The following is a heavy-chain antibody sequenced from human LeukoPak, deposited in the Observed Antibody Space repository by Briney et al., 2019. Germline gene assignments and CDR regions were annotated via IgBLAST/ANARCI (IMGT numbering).Heavy chain of an antibody. CDR2: VYHNGTP. CDR3: ATAPILRGEAGEQYKYGMDV. D-gene: IGHD2-2*02. CDR1: GFTFSDYY. J-gene: IGHJ6*02. V-gene: IGHV4-34*08. Sequence: LRLSCAASGFTFSDYYMSWVRQAPGKGLEWIGEVYHNGTPNYNPSLKSRVTISADTFKNHFSLKLTSVTAADTAVYYCATAPILRGEAGEQYKYGMDVWGQGTTVIVSS.